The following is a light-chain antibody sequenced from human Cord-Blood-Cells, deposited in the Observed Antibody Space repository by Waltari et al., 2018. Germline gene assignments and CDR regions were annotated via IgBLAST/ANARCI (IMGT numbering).Light chain of an antibody. CDR1: QSVSSY. V-gene: IGKV3-11*01. J-gene: IGKJ4*01. CDR2: DAS. CDR3: QQRSNWPRALT. Sequence: LSLSPGERATLSCRASQSVSSYLAWYQQKPGQAPRLLIYDASNRATGIPARFSGSGSGTDFTLTISSLEPEDFAVYYCQQRSNWPRALTFGGGTKVEIK.